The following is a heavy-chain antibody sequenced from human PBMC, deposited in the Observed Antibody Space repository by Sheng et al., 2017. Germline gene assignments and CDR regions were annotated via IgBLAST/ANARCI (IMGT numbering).Heavy chain of an antibody. CDR3: ARRLRSGYYNFDY. J-gene: IGHJ4*02. CDR2: INHSGST. D-gene: IGHD3-3*01. Sequence: QVQLQQWGAGLLKPSETLSLTFAVYGGSFSGYYWSWIRQPPGKGLEWIGEINHSGSTNYNPSLKSRVTISVDTSKNQFSLKLSSVTAADTAVYYCARRLRSGYYNFDYWGQGTLVTVSS. V-gene: IGHV4-34*01. CDR1: GGSFSGYY.